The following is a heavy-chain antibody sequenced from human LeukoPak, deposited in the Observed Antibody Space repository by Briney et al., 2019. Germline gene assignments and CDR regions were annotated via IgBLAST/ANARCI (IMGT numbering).Heavy chain of an antibody. D-gene: IGHD6-13*01. Sequence: SVKVSCKTSGGTFSSYSISWVRQAPGQGLEWMGGIIPMSGTIKYAQQFQGRVTMTADRSTSTAYMALSSLRSEDTAVYYCATYRSTWSPRFEYFQHWGQGTLVTVSS. CDR3: ATYRSTWSPRFEYFQH. CDR2: IIPMSGTI. CDR1: GGTFSSYS. V-gene: IGHV1-69*06. J-gene: IGHJ1*01.